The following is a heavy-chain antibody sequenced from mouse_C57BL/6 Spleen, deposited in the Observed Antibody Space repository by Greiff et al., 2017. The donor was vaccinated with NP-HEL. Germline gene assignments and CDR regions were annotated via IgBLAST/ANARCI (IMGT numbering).Heavy chain of an antibody. J-gene: IGHJ2*01. V-gene: IGHV5-6*01. Sequence: EVMLVESGGDLVKPGGSLKLSCAASGFTFSSYGMSWVRQTPDQRLEWVATISSGGSYTYYPDSVKGRFTISRDNAKNTLYLQMSSLKSEDTAMYYCARQGVTTVVAPFDYWGQGTTLTVSS. CDR2: ISSGGSYT. CDR3: ARQGVTTVVAPFDY. D-gene: IGHD1-1*01. CDR1: GFTFSSYG.